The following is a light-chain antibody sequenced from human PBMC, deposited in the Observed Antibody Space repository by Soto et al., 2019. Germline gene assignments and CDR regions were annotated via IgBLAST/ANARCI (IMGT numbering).Light chain of an antibody. Sequence: DVVMTQSPLSLPVSLGQPASISCRSSQSLVYSDGNTYLTWFQQRPGQSPRRLIHKVSNRDSGGPDRFSGSGSGSDFTLKISRVEAEDVGVYYCMQGTHSPWTFGQGTQVEIK. J-gene: IGKJ1*01. CDR2: KVS. V-gene: IGKV2-30*01. CDR3: MQGTHSPWT. CDR1: QSLVYSDGNTY.